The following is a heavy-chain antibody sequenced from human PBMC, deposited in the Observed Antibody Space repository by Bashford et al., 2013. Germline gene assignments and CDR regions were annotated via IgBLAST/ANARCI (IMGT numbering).Heavy chain of an antibody. CDR1: GGSISSSSYY. CDR3: ARHRPTVRGLLDY. V-gene: IGHV4-39*01. Sequence: RPLLYSSETLSLTCTVSGGSISSSSYYWGWIRHAPGKGLEWIGSIYYSGSTYYNPSLKSRVTISVDTSKNQFSLKLSSVTAADTAVYYCARHRPTVRGLLDYWGQGTLVTVSS. D-gene: IGHD4-17*01. CDR2: IYYSGST. J-gene: IGHJ4*02.